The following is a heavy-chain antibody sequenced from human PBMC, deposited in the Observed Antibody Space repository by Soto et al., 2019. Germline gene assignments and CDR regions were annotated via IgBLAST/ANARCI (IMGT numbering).Heavy chain of an antibody. Sequence: SETLSLTYTASGGSISTYYWTWIRQPPGKGLEWIGYVHYSGTTNYNPSLKSRVTMSVDTSKNQFSLKLRSVTAADTAVYYCARGKIIGPWGQGTLVTVSS. CDR2: VHYSGTT. J-gene: IGHJ5*02. V-gene: IGHV4-59*01. D-gene: IGHD3-3*01. CDR1: GGSISTYY. CDR3: ARGKIIGP.